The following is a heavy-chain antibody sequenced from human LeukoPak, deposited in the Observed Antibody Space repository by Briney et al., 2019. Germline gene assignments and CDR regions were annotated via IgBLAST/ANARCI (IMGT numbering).Heavy chain of an antibody. J-gene: IGHJ4*02. CDR3: ARALWYEPGFDY. Sequence: SVKVSCKASGGTFSSYAISWVRQAPGQGLEWMGGIIPIFGTANYAQKFQGRVTITADKSTSTAYMELSSLRSEDTAVYYCARALWYEPGFDYWGQGTLVTVSS. D-gene: IGHD6-13*01. V-gene: IGHV1-69*06. CDR1: GGTFSSYA. CDR2: IIPIFGTA.